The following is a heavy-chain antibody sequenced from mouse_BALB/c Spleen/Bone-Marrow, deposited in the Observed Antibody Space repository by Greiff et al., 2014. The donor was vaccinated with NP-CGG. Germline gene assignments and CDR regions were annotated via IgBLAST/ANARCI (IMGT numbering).Heavy chain of an antibody. CDR1: GFSLTSYG. CDR3: ARNPIRRNAMDY. Sequence: QVQLQQSGPGLVQPSQRLSITCTISGFSLTSYGVHWGRQSPGKGLGWLGVIWSGGTTDYNAPFISRLSISKDNSKSQVFFKMNSLQANDTAIYYCARNPIRRNAMDYWGQGTSVTVSS. D-gene: IGHD2-12*01. V-gene: IGHV2-2*02. J-gene: IGHJ4*01. CDR2: IWSGGTT.